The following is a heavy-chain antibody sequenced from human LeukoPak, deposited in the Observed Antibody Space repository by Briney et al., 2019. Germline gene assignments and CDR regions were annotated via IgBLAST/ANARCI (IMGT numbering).Heavy chain of an antibody. Sequence: GGSLRLSCTASGFTVRINYMSWVRQAPGKGLEWVSVIYSGGSTYYADSVKGRFTISRDNSKNTLYLQMNSLRAEDTAVYYCARGDFDGGNSYYFDYWGQGTLVTVSS. V-gene: IGHV3-53*01. CDR2: IYSGGST. J-gene: IGHJ4*02. D-gene: IGHD4-23*01. CDR3: ARGDFDGGNSYYFDY. CDR1: GFTVRINY.